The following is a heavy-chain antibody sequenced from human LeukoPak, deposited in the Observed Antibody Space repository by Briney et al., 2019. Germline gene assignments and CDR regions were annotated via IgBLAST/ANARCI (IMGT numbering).Heavy chain of an antibody. CDR2: ISGSGGST. D-gene: IGHD2-2*01. CDR3: AKPYCGSTSCSPFDY. CDR1: GFTFSSYA. V-gene: IGHV3-23*01. J-gene: IGHJ4*02. Sequence: PGGSLRLSCAASGFTFSSYAMSWVRQAPGKGLEWVSAISGSGGSTYYADSVKGRFTISRDNSKNTLYLQMNSLRAEDTAVYYCAKPYCGSTSCSPFDYWGQGTLVTVSS.